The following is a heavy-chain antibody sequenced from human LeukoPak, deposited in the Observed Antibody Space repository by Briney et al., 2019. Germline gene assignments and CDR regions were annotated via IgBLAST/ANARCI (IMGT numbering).Heavy chain of an antibody. CDR3: AREGGTFSSNLDYFDL. V-gene: IGHV3-21*01. J-gene: IGHJ4*02. CDR2: ISSNGYYI. Sequence: GGSLRLSCAASGFTFSSNPMSWVRQAPGKGLEWVSSISSNGYYIYYAVSLEGRFTISRDNAKNSLYLQMDGLRAEDTAMYYCAREGGTFSSNLDYFDLWGQGTLVTVSS. CDR1: GFTFSSNP. D-gene: IGHD6-13*01.